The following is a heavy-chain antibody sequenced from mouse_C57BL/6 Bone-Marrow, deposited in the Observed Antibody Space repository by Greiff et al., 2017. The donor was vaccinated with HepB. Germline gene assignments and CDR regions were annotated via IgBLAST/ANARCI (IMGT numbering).Heavy chain of an antibody. D-gene: IGHD3-2*02. J-gene: IGHJ2*01. Sequence: VKLVESGAELVRPGASVTLSCKASGYTFTDYEMHWVKQTPVHGLEWIGAIDPETGGTAYNQKFKGKAILTADKSSSTAYMELRSLTSEDSAVYYCTRQLRLQGYWGQGTTLTVSS. CDR2: IDPETGGT. CDR1: GYTFTDYE. CDR3: TRQLRLQGY. V-gene: IGHV1-15*01.